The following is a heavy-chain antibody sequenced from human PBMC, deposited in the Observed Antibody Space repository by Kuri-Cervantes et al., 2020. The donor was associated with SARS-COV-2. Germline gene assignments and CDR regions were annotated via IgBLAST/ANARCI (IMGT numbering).Heavy chain of an antibody. V-gene: IGHV1-3*01. CDR1: GYTFTSYA. D-gene: IGHD2-2*01. J-gene: IGHJ6*02. CDR3: ARDGYCSSTSCYARRYYYGMDV. Sequence: ASVKVSCKASGYTFTSYAMHWVRQAPGQRLEWMGWINAGNGNTKDSQKFQGRVTITRDTSASTAYMELRSLRAEDKAVYYCARDGYCSSTSCYARRYYYGMDVWGQGTTVTVSS. CDR2: INAGNGNT.